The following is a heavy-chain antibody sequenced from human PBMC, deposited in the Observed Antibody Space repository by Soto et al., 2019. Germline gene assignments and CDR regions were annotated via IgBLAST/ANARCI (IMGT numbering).Heavy chain of an antibody. D-gene: IGHD6-13*01. J-gene: IGHJ3*02. Sequence: EVQLEESGGDLVQPGGSLRLSCAASGFTLSADWMTWVRQAPGKGPEWVANINRDGSKKSYLDSVRGPFTLSRVNVGNSLYLPMDRLRADDTALYYCARYVSTGSSSLYLDAFASWGQGTMVTVSS. CDR2: INRDGSKK. V-gene: IGHV3-7*05. CDR3: ARYVSTGSSSLYLDAFAS. CDR1: GFTLSADW.